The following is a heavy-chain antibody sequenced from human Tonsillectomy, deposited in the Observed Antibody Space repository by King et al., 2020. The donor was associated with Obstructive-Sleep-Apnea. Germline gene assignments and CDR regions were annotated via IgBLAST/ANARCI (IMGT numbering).Heavy chain of an antibody. Sequence: VQLVESGGGLVQPGGSLRLSCAASGFTFSRYSMNWVRQAPGKGLEWVSYISSISSTIYYSDSVKGRFTISRDNAKNSLYLQMNSLRAEDTAVYYCASIAAAGRDFDCWGQGTLVTVSS. D-gene: IGHD6-13*01. J-gene: IGHJ4*02. V-gene: IGHV3-48*04. CDR2: ISSISSTI. CDR1: GFTFSRYS. CDR3: ASIAAAGRDFDC.